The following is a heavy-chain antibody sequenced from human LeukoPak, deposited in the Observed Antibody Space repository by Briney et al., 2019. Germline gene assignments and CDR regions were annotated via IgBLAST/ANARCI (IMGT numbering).Heavy chain of an antibody. J-gene: IGHJ4*02. V-gene: IGHV3-23*01. CDR3: AKGSSAAKNDY. D-gene: IGHD1-26*01. CDR1: GFTFSSYG. Sequence: GGSLRLSCAASGFTFSSYGMSWVRQAPGKGLEWVSAISGSGDSTYYADSVKGRFTISRDNSKNTLYLQMNSLRVEDTAVYYCAKGSSAAKNDYWGQGTLVTVSS. CDR2: ISGSGDST.